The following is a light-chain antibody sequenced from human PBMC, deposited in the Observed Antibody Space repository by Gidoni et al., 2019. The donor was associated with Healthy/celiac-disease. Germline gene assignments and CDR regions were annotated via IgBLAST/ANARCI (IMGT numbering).Light chain of an antibody. CDR3: SSYTSSRAWV. Sequence: PGQSITISCTGTSSDVGGYNYVSWYQQHPGKAPKLMIYDVSNRPSGVSNRFSGSKSGNTASLTISGLQAEDEADYYCSSYTSSRAWVFGGGTKLTVL. CDR2: DVS. CDR1: SSDVGGYNY. J-gene: IGLJ3*02. V-gene: IGLV2-14*04.